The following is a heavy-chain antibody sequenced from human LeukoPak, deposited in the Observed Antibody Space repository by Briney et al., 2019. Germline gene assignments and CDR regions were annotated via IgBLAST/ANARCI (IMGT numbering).Heavy chain of an antibody. J-gene: IGHJ4*02. D-gene: IGHD2-15*01. V-gene: IGHV3-74*01. CDR2: ISNDGSST. CDR1: GLTFSSYW. CDR3: AGGGGWY. Sequence: GGSLRLSCAASGLTFSSYWMHWARQAPGKGLVWVSRISNDGSSTSYAASVKGRFTISRDNAKTSLYLQMNSLRAEDTALYYCAGGGGWYWGQGTLVTVSS.